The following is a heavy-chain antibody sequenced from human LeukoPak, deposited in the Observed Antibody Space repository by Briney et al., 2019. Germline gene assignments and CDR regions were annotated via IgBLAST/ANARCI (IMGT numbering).Heavy chain of an antibody. V-gene: IGHV4-34*01. J-gene: IGHJ4*02. CDR3: ARSRYFDWLLSSPRLPYYFDY. CDR1: GGSFSGYY. CDR2: INHSGST. Sequence: PSETLSLTCAVYGGSFSGYYWSWICQPPGKGLEWIGEINHSGSTNYNPSLKSRVTISVDTSKNQFSLKLSSVTAADTAVYYCARSRYFDWLLSSPRLPYYFDYWGQGTLVTVSS. D-gene: IGHD3-9*01.